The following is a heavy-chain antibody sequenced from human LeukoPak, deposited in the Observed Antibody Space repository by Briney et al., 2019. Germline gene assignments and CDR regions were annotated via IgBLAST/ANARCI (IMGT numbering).Heavy chain of an antibody. Sequence: NPSETLSLTCTVSGGSISSSSYYWGWIRQPPGKGLEWIGSIYYSGSTYYNPSLKSRVTISVDTSKNQFSLKLSSVTAADTAVYYCARGRLGYSNWGQGTLVTVSS. CDR1: GGSISSSSYY. D-gene: IGHD3-22*01. V-gene: IGHV4-39*01. J-gene: IGHJ4*02. CDR3: ARGRLGYSN. CDR2: IYYSGST.